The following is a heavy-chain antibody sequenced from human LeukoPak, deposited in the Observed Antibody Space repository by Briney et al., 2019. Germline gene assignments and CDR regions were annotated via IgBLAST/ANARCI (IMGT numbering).Heavy chain of an antibody. V-gene: IGHV4-4*02. CDR1: GGSITTTNF. Sequence: PSEALSLTCGVSGGSITTTNFWSWVRQPPGGGLEWIGEISLRGRTQYNPSLKSRVTMSVDTSKNQFSLKLSSVTAADTAVYYCARGAYGSGDRGWFDPWGQGTLVTVSS. CDR3: ARGAYGSGDRGWFDP. CDR2: ISLRGRT. J-gene: IGHJ5*02. D-gene: IGHD3-10*01.